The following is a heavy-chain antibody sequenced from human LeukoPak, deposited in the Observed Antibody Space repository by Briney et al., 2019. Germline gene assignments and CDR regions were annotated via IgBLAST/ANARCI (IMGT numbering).Heavy chain of an antibody. J-gene: IGHJ6*02. CDR3: ARDRSYYYYYGMDV. V-gene: IGHV3-7*01. Sequence: QQGGSLRLSCVASGFSFSTSWMSWVRQAPGKGLEWLANIKEDGSVKNHVGSVKSRFTISRDNSKNTLYLQMGSLRAEDMAVYYCARDRSYYYYYGMDVWGQGTTVTVSS. CDR1: GFSFSTSW. CDR2: IKEDGSVK.